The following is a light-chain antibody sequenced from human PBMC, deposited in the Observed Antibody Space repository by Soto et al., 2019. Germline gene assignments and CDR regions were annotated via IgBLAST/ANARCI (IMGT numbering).Light chain of an antibody. J-gene: IGLJ2*01. V-gene: IGLV2-14*01. CDR1: SSDVGGYNY. CDR2: DVS. CDR3: SSYTSSSTVV. Sequence: QSALTQPASVSGSPGQSITISCTGTSSDVGGYNYVSWYQQHPGKAPKLMIYDVSDRPSGVSNRFSGSKSGITASLTISGLQAEDEAYYYCSSYTSSSTVVFSGGTKLTVL.